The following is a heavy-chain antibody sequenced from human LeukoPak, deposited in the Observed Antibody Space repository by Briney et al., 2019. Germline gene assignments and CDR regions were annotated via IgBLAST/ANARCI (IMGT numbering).Heavy chain of an antibody. Sequence: ASVKVSCKASGYTLNELSIHWVRQAPGKGLEWMGGFDPEDGETIYAQKFRGRLTMTEDTSTDTAYMELSSLRSDDTAVYYCTTDLDYWGQASLVTVSS. V-gene: IGHV1-24*01. CDR1: GYTLNELS. CDR2: FDPEDGET. CDR3: TTDLDY. J-gene: IGHJ4*02.